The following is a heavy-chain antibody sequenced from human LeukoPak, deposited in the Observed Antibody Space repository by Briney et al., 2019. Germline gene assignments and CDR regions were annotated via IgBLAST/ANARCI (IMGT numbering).Heavy chain of an antibody. CDR3: ARRLTWIQLGFDY. CDR2: IYYSGST. V-gene: IGHV4-39*01. CDR1: GGSISSSSYY. J-gene: IGHJ4*02. Sequence: PSETLSLTCTVSGGSISSSSYYWGWIRQPPGKGLEWIGSIYYSGSTYYNPSLKSRVTISVDTSKNQFSLKLSSVTAADTAVYYCARRLTWIQLGFDYWGQETLVTVSS. D-gene: IGHD5-18*01.